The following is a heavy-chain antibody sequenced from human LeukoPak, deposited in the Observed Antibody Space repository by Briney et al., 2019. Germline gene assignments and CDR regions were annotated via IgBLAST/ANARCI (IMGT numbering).Heavy chain of an antibody. CDR3: AREVEYCSGGSCYSWPDY. J-gene: IGHJ4*02. D-gene: IGHD2-15*01. V-gene: IGHV4-39*07. CDR2: IYYSGST. Sequence: SETLSLTCTVSGGSISSSSYYWGWIRQPPGKGLEWIGSIYYSGSTYYNPCLKSRVTISVDTSKNQFSLKLSSVTAADTAVYYCAREVEYCSGGSCYSWPDYWGQGTLVTVSS. CDR1: GGSISSSSYY.